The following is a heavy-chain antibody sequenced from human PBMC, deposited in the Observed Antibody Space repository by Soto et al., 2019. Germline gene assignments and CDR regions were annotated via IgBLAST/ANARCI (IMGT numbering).Heavy chain of an antibody. CDR1: GYAFEDYD. V-gene: IGHV3-43D*04. J-gene: IGHJ4*01. CDR3: AKVGQLDITTEYDCFDH. CDR2: ISWDGEST. Sequence: PWESLCLSCATSGYAFEDYDMHWVRQVPGKGLEWVSLISWDGESTYYADPVKGRFTVSRDNSEKSLYLQMNSVRVDDTALYYCAKVGQLDITTEYDCFDHWGQGTMVTVSS. D-gene: IGHD1-1*01.